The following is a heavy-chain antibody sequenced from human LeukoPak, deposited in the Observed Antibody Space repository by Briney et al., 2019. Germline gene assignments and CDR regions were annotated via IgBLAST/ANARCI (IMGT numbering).Heavy chain of an antibody. Sequence: PGRSLRLSCAASGFTFSSYGMHWVRQAPGKGLEWVAVIWYDGSNKYYADSVKGRFTISRDNSKNTLYLQMNSLRAEDTAVYYCARGRTSGSSAGYYYYGMDVWGQGTTVTVSS. CDR1: GFTFSSYG. J-gene: IGHJ6*02. D-gene: IGHD1-26*01. CDR3: ARGRTSGSSAGYYYYGMDV. V-gene: IGHV3-33*01. CDR2: IWYDGSNK.